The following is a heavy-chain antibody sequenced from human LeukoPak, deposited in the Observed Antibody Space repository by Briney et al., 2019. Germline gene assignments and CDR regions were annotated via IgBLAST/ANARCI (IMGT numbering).Heavy chain of an antibody. CDR3: ARDVIEWELRKFDY. V-gene: IGHV3-48*01. Sequence: PGGSLRLSCAASGFIFSSYSMNSVRQAPGKGLEWISYISSSSTTKYYADSVKGRFTISRYNAKNSLYLQMNSLRAEDTAVYYCARDVIEWELRKFDYWGQGTLVTVSS. CDR2: ISSSSTTK. CDR1: GFIFSSYS. D-gene: IGHD1-26*01. J-gene: IGHJ4*02.